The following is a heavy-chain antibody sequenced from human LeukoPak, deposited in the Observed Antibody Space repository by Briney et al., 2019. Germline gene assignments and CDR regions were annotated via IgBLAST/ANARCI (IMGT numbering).Heavy chain of an antibody. CDR2: INSDGSST. CDR3: ARSLIVVVTAITEPFDY. V-gene: IGHV3-74*01. D-gene: IGHD2-21*02. J-gene: IGHJ4*02. CDR1: GFTFSSYW. Sequence: GGSLRLSCAASGFTFSSYWMHWVRQAPGKGLVWVSRINSDGSSTSYADSVKSRFTISRDNAKNTLYLQMNSLRAEDTAVYYCARSLIVVVTAITEPFDYWGQGTLVTVSS.